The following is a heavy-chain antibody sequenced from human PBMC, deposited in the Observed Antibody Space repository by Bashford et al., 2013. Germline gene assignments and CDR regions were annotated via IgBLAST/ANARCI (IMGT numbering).Heavy chain of an antibody. CDR1: GYTFTSYD. Sequence: VASVKVSCKASGYTFTSYDINWVRQATGQGLEWMGWMNPNSGNTGYAQKFQGRVTMTRDMSTSTAYMELSSLRSEDTAVYYCAAFYGGKAAVGYWGQGTLITVSS. V-gene: IGHV1-8*01. D-gene: IGHD4-23*01. CDR3: AAFYGGKAAVGY. CDR2: MNPNSGNT. J-gene: IGHJ4*02.